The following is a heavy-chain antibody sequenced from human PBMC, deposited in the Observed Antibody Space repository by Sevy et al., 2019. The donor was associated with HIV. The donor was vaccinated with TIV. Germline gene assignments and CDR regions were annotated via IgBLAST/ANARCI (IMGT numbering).Heavy chain of an antibody. Sequence: GSLRLSCAASGFTFSSYAMSWVRQAPGKGLEWVSAISGSGGSTYYADSVKGRFTISRDNSKNTLYLQMNSLRAEDTAVYYCAKGRYYYDSSGFNFQHWGQGTLVTVSS. CDR1: GFTFSSYA. CDR2: ISGSGGST. D-gene: IGHD3-22*01. J-gene: IGHJ1*01. CDR3: AKGRYYYDSSGFNFQH. V-gene: IGHV3-23*01.